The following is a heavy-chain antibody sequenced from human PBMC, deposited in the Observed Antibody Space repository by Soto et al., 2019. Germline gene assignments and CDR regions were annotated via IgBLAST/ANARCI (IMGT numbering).Heavy chain of an antibody. CDR3: VRDGHCMTTSCYGNWFDP. D-gene: IGHD2-2*01. CDR1: GFTFSTYW. CDR2: INSDASHT. V-gene: IGHV3-74*01. J-gene: IGHJ5*02. Sequence: QTVGSLRLSCAASGFTFSTYWMHWIRQVPGEGLEWVSSINSDASHTYYADSVKGRFTISRDNAENTLHLETNSRRAEDTAVYYCVRDGHCMTTSCYGNWFDPWGQGTLVTV.